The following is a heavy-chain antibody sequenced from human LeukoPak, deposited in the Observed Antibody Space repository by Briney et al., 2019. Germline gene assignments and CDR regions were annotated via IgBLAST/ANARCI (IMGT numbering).Heavy chain of an antibody. CDR1: GGSISSYY. J-gene: IGHJ3*02. CDR2: IYYSGST. CDR3: ARESDAFDI. V-gene: IGHV4-59*01. Sequence: PSETLSLTCILPGGSISSYYWSWIRQPPRKGLEWIGYIYYSGSTNYNPSLKSRVTISVDTSKNQFSLKLSSVTAADTAVYYCARESDAFDIWGQGTMVTVSS.